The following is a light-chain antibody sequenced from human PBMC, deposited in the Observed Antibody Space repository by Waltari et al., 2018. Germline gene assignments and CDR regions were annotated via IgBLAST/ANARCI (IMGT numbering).Light chain of an antibody. J-gene: IGKJ1*01. CDR2: GAS. V-gene: IGKV1-39*01. CDR1: QNISPY. CDR3: QQSHTPPWT. Sequence: DIQMTQSPSSLSASVGDRVTITCRASQNISPYLNWYQQKPGKVPEVLIYGASSLQGGVPARFSGGGSWTDFTLTIDSLQPEDLATYYCQQSHTPPWTFGQGTKVEIK.